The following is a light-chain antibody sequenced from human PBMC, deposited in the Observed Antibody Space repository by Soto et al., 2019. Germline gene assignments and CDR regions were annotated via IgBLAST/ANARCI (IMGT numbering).Light chain of an antibody. J-gene: IGLJ1*01. CDR3: AAWFDSLNAYV. V-gene: IGLV1-44*01. Sequence: QSVLTQPPSASGTPGQRVTIFCSGSSSNIGSYTVNWYQQLPGTAPKLLIYSNNQRPSGVPDRFSCSKSGTSASLAISGLQSEDEADYYCAAWFDSLNAYVFGTGTKVTVL. CDR2: SNN. CDR1: SSNIGSYT.